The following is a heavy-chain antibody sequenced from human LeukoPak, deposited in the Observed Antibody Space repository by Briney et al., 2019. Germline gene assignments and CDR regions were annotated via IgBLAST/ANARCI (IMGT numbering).Heavy chain of an antibody. J-gene: IGHJ4*02. D-gene: IGHD1-26*01. CDR1: GYTFTGYY. CDR2: INPNSGGT. CDR3: ARFGVGATHYFDY. V-gene: IGHV1-2*02. Sequence: ASVKVSCKASGYTFTGYYMHWVRQAPGQGLEWMGWINPNSGGTNYAQKFQGRVTMTRDTSISTAYMELSRLRSDDTAVYYCARFGVGATHYFDYWGREPWSPSPQ.